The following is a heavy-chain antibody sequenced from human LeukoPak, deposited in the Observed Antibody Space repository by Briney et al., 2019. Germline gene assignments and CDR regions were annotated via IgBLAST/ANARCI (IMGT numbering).Heavy chain of an antibody. CDR1: GFTFSSYS. D-gene: IGHD6-19*01. J-gene: IGHJ4*02. CDR3: AKEISVAGMFDY. Sequence: SGGSLRLSCAASGFTFSSYSMNWVRQAPGKGLEWVSSISSSSSYIYYADSVKGRFTISRDNSKNTLYLQVDSLRAEDTAVYYCAKEISVAGMFDYWGQGTLVTVSS. CDR2: ISSSSSYI. V-gene: IGHV3-21*01.